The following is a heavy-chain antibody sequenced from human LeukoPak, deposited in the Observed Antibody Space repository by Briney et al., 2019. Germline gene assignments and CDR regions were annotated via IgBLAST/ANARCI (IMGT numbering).Heavy chain of an antibody. V-gene: IGHV3-66*01. CDR3: VRGNGNVGGRLDP. CDR1: GFTFSSYA. Sequence: GGSLRLSCAASGFTFSSYAMSWVRQAPGKGLDWVSGLYAGGSTYYAGSVTGRFTISRDDSKNTLYLQMTSLRVDDAAIYYCVRGNGNVGGRLDPWGQGAWVTVSS. CDR2: LYAGGST. J-gene: IGHJ5*02. D-gene: IGHD1-1*01.